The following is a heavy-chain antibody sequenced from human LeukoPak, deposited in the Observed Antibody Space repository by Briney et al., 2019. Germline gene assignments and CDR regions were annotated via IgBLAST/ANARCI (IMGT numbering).Heavy chain of an antibody. D-gene: IGHD4-17*01. J-gene: IGHJ4*02. CDR1: GYTFTSYD. V-gene: IGHV1-8*01. Sequence: GASVKVSCKASGYTFTSYDINWVRQATGQGREWMGWMNPNSGNTGYAQKFQGRVTMTRNTSISTDYMEGSSLRSEYTAVYYCCSHAYGELYDYWGQGPLVTVSS. CDR3: CSHAYGELYDY. CDR2: MNPNSGNT.